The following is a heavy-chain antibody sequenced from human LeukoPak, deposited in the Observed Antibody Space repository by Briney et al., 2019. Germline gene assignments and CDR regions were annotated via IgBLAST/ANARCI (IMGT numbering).Heavy chain of an antibody. D-gene: IGHD3-16*01. Sequence: SSETLSLTCGVSGGSISSTNWWTWVRQPPGEGLEWIGEVELSGRTNCSPSLKSRVTLSLDTSNNQVFLNLSYVTAADTAVYYCARHPKLGKYNWFAPWGQGLLVTVSS. CDR3: ARHPKLGKYNWFAP. V-gene: IGHV4-4*02. J-gene: IGHJ5*02. CDR1: GGSISSTNW. CDR2: VELSGRT.